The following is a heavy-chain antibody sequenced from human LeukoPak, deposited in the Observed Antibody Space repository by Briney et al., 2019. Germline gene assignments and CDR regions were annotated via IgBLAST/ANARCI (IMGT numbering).Heavy chain of an antibody. CDR1: GGSINSSSYY. D-gene: IGHD6-19*01. V-gene: IGHV4-39*01. Sequence: SETLSLTCTVSGGSINSSSYYWGWIRQPPGKGLEGIGSIYYSGSTYYNPSLKSRVTISVDTSKNQFSLKLSSVTAADTAVYSCARQDISGWYRTNWFDPWGQGTLVTVSS. CDR3: ARQDISGWYRTNWFDP. CDR2: IYYSGST. J-gene: IGHJ5*02.